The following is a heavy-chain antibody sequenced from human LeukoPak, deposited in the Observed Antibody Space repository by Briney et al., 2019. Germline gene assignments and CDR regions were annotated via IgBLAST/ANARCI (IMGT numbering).Heavy chain of an antibody. CDR3: ARDPIGTTSGDY. CDR2: ISYDGSDK. V-gene: IGHV3-30-3*01. Sequence: PGGSLRLSCTASGFTFGSYAIHWVRQAPGKGLEWVTFISYDGSDKYYADSVKGRFTISRDNSKNTLYLQMNSLRAEDTAVYYCARDPIGTTSGDYWGQGTLVTVSS. D-gene: IGHD1-1*01. J-gene: IGHJ4*02. CDR1: GFTFGSYA.